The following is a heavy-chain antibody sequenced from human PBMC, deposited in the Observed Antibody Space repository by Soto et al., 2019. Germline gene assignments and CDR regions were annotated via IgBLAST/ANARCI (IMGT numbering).Heavy chain of an antibody. D-gene: IGHD2-21*01. CDR2: IYYSGST. Sequence: SETLSLTCTVSGGSISSYYWGWIRQPPGKGLEWIGYIYYSGSTNYNPSLKSRFTISRDNAKNSLYLQMNSLRAEDTAVYYCARESGGFEVVIAMGYYYIDVWGKGTTVTVSS. J-gene: IGHJ6*03. CDR1: GGSISSYY. V-gene: IGHV4-59*12. CDR3: ARESGGFEVVIAMGYYYIDV.